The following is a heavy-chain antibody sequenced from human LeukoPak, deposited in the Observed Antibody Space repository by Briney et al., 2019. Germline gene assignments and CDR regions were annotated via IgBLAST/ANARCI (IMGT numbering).Heavy chain of an antibody. V-gene: IGHV4-34*01. CDR3: ARDHNPNSSGWSNRPSYFDY. D-gene: IGHD6-19*01. J-gene: IGHJ4*02. CDR1: GGSFSGYY. CDR2: INHSGST. Sequence: SETLSLTCAVYGGSFSGYYWSWIRQPPGKGLEWIGEINHSGSTNYNPSLKSRVTISVDTSKNQFSLKLSSVTAADTAVYYCARDHNPNSSGWSNRPSYFDYWGQGTLVTVSS.